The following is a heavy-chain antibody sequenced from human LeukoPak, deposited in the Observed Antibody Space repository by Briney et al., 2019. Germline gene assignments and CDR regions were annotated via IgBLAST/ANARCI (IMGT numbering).Heavy chain of an antibody. Sequence: PGGSLRLSCAASGFTYSSYWMSWVRQAPGKGLEWVANIRKDGNEKYYVDSVKGRFTISRDNARNSLYLQMNSLRTEDTAVYYCSRDGYSGSYYDYWGQGTLVTVSS. CDR2: IRKDGNEK. J-gene: IGHJ4*02. D-gene: IGHD1-26*01. CDR1: GFTYSSYW. CDR3: SRDGYSGSYYDY. V-gene: IGHV3-7*04.